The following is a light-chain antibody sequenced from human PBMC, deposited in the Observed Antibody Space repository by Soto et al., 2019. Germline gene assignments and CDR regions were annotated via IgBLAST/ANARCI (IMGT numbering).Light chain of an antibody. CDR2: GAS. J-gene: IGKJ4*01. Sequence: EIVMTQSPATLSVSPGERATLSCRASQSVSSNLAWYQQKPGQAPRLLIYGASTRATGIPARSSGSGSGTEFTLSISSLQSEDFADYYCQQYNNWPPLTFGGGTKVEIK. CDR3: QQYNNWPPLT. V-gene: IGKV3-15*01. CDR1: QSVSSN.